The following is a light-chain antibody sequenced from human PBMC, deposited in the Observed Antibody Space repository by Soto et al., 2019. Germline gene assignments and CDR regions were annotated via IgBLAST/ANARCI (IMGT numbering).Light chain of an antibody. CDR3: QQYNSYSPT. CDR2: AAS. Sequence: DIQMTQSPSSLSASVEDRVIITCRASQSISNHLNWYQQKPWKAPKLLIYAASSLQSGVPSRFSGSGSGTEFTLTISSLHPDDFATYYCQQYNSYSPTFGQGTKVDI. CDR1: QSISNH. J-gene: IGKJ1*01. V-gene: IGKV1-39*01.